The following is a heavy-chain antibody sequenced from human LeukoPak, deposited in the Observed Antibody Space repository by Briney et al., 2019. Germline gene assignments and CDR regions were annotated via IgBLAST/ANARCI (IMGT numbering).Heavy chain of an antibody. CDR1: GFTFHYYG. V-gene: IGHV3-20*04. Sequence: GGSLRLSCAASGFTFHYYGLAWVRQAPGKGLEWVSGINWKGSTTGYADSVQGRLTISRDNGRNSLYLQMDSLRVEDTALYYCATAAGGEGYWGQGTLVTVSS. CDR2: INWKGSTT. J-gene: IGHJ4*02. D-gene: IGHD6-13*01. CDR3: ATAAGGEGY.